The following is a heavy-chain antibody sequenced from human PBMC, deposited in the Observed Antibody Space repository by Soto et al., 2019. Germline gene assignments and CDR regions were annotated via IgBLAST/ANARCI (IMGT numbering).Heavy chain of an antibody. D-gene: IGHD6-13*01. V-gene: IGHV3-21*01. CDR2: ISSSSSYI. Sequence: PGGSLRLSCAASGFTFSSYSMNWVRQAPGKGLEWVSSISSSSSYIYYADSVKGRFTISRDNAKNSLYLQMNSLRAEDTAVYYCAREGSGSSPWFDPWGQGTLVTVSS. CDR3: AREGSGSSPWFDP. CDR1: GFTFSSYS. J-gene: IGHJ5*02.